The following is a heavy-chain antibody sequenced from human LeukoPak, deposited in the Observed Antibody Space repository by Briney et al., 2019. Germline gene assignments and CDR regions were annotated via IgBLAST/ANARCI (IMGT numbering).Heavy chain of an antibody. D-gene: IGHD2-2*01. Sequence: SVKVSCKAPRGTFSSYAINWVRQAPGQGLEWMGGIIPIFGTANYAQKFQDRDTITADESTSTAYMELSSLRSEDTAIYYCASRLYCSNTRCRNFPFAYWGQGTLVTVSS. V-gene: IGHV1-69*13. CDR1: RGTFSSYA. CDR3: ASRLYCSNTRCRNFPFAY. J-gene: IGHJ4*02. CDR2: IIPIFGTA.